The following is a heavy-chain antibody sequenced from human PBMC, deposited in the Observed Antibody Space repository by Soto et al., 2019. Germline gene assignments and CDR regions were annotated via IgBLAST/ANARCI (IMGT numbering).Heavy chain of an antibody. D-gene: IGHD2-15*01. J-gene: IGHJ4*02. CDR1: GGSLSGDY. CDR3: ARGQEGVVATH. V-gene: IGHV4-34*01. Sequence: QVQLQQWGAGLLKPSETLSLNCAVTGGSLSGDYWSWIRQPPGKGLEWIGEVKDGGHTNYRPSLRGRVTISSDTSNYQFSRRLSSVTAADTGVYYCARGQEGVVATHWDQGSLVTVSS. CDR2: VKDGGHT.